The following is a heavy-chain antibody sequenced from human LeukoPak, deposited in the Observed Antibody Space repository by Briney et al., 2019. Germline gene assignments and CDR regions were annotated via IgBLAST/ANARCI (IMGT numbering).Heavy chain of an antibody. D-gene: IGHD6-19*01. CDR3: TRDFSNTSGFKVVVDF. CDR1: GFTFTNYG. Sequence: ASVKVSCKASGFTFTNYGIAWVRQAPGQGLEWMGWISAYNGDKKYVQNFQGRLSMTTDSSMSTAYMELRSLRSDDTAVYYCTRDFSNTSGFKVVVDFWGQGTLVTASS. V-gene: IGHV1-18*04. J-gene: IGHJ4*02. CDR2: ISAYNGDK.